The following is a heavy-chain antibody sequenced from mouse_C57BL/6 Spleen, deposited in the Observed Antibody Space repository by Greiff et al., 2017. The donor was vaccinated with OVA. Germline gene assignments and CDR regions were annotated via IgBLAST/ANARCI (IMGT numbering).Heavy chain of an antibody. CDR3: ASGYENDYAMDY. V-gene: IGHV5-16*01. Sequence: EVKVVESEGGLVQPGSSMKLSCTASGFTFSDYYMAWVRQVPEKGLEWVANINYDGSSTYYLDSLKSRFIISRDNAKNILYLQMSSLKSEDTATYYCASGYENDYAMDYWGQGTSVTVSS. CDR2: INYDGSST. J-gene: IGHJ4*01. D-gene: IGHD2-2*01. CDR1: GFTFSDYY.